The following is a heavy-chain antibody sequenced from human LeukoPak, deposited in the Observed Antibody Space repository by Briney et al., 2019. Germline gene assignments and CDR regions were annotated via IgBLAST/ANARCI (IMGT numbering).Heavy chain of an antibody. J-gene: IGHJ4*02. CDR1: GGTFSSYA. Sequence: SSVKVSCKASGGTFSSYAISWVRQAPGQGLEWMGGIIPIFGTANYAQKFQGRVTITADESTSTAYMELSSLRSEDTAVYYCARVGLRELLEYFDYWGQGTLVTVSS. CDR2: IIPIFGTA. D-gene: IGHD1-26*01. CDR3: ARVGLRELLEYFDY. V-gene: IGHV1-69*01.